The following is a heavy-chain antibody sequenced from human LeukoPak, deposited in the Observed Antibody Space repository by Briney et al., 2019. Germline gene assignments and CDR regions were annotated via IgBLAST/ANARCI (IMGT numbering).Heavy chain of an antibody. V-gene: IGHV3-48*03. CDR2: ISSSGSTI. CDR3: ARDIIPGKYCSSTSCYAHYYYGMDV. D-gene: IGHD2-2*01. J-gene: IGHJ6*02. Sequence: GGSLRLSCAASGFTFSSYEMNWVRQAPGKGLEWVSYISSSGSTIYYADSVKCRFTISRDNAKNSLYLQMNSLRAEDTAVYYCARDIIPGKYCSSTSCYAHYYYGMDVWGQGTTVTVSS. CDR1: GFTFSSYE.